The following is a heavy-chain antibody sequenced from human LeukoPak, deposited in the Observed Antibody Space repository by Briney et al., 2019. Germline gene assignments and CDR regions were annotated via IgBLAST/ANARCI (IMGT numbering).Heavy chain of an antibody. CDR3: ARVGQCGGDCYSLHFDY. CDR2: ITRSSDYI. Sequence: KPGGSLRLSCAASGFTFSSYSMNWVRQAPGKGLEWVSSITRSSDYIYYADSVKGRFTISRDNAKNSLYLQMNSLKTEDTAVYYCARVGQCGGDCYSLHFDYWGQGTLVTVSS. V-gene: IGHV3-21*04. CDR1: GFTFSSYS. D-gene: IGHD2-21*02. J-gene: IGHJ4*02.